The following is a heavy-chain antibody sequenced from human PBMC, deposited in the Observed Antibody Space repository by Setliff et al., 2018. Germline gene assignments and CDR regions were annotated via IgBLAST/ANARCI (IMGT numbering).Heavy chain of an antibody. CDR2: IYYTGTA. Sequence: PSETLSLTCTVSGDSISSTSYQSGWVRQPPGKGLEWIGSIYYTGTAYYNPSLKSRVTISVDTSKNQFSLQVTSLAATDTALYFCARHEFVGGYYGSVTYRHFDYWGQGILVTVSS. CDR3: ARHEFVGGYYGSVTYRHFDY. V-gene: IGHV4-39*01. CDR1: GDSISSTSYQ. D-gene: IGHD3-10*01. J-gene: IGHJ4*02.